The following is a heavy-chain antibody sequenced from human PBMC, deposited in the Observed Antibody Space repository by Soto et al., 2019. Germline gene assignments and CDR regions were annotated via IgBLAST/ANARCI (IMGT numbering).Heavy chain of an antibody. V-gene: IGHV3-30*18. Sequence: QVQLVESGGGVVQPGRSLRLSCAASGFTFSSYGMHWVRQAPGKGLEWVAVISYDGSNKYYADSVKGRFTISRDNSKNTLYRQMNSLRAEDTAVDYCAKSATGYGDYGGRRDVWCQGTTVTVSS. CDR1: GFTFSSYG. D-gene: IGHD4-17*01. J-gene: IGHJ6*02. CDR2: ISYDGSNK. CDR3: AKSATGYGDYGGRRDV.